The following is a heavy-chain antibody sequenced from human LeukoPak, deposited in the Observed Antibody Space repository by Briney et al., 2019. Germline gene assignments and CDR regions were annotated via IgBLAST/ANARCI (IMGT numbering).Heavy chain of an antibody. J-gene: IGHJ4*02. D-gene: IGHD3-10*01. CDR3: ARVRLWFGDYYFDY. Sequence: VASVKVSCKASGYTFTGYYMHWVRQAPGQGLEWMGWINPNSGGTNYAQKFQGRVTMTRDTSISTAYMELSRLRSDDTAVYYCARVRLWFGDYYFDYWGQGTLVTVSS. CDR1: GYTFTGYY. CDR2: INPNSGGT. V-gene: IGHV1-2*02.